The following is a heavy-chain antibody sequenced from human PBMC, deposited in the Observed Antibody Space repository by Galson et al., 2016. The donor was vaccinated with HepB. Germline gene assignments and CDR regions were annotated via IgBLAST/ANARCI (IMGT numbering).Heavy chain of an antibody. CDR2: LSSRFGTI. D-gene: IGHD1/OR15-1a*01. CDR3: ARGLEQPVGHFDV. J-gene: IGHJ4*02. Sequence: LRLSCAASGFTFSTYSMNWVRQRPGKALEWLSHLSSRFGTIFYADSVKGRFTSSRDNGKDSVFLQLNGLRDDDTALYYCARGLEQPVGHFDVWGQGTLVTVSS. CDR1: GFTFSTYS. V-gene: IGHV3-48*02.